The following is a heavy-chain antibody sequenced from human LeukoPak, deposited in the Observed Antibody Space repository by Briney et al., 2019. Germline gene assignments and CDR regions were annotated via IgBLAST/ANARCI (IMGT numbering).Heavy chain of an antibody. CDR2: IKQDGSEK. V-gene: IGHV3-7*01. CDR3: ARELGAAMVQTINYYYYYGMDV. CDR1: GFTFSSYW. J-gene: IGHJ6*02. Sequence: GGSLRLSCAASGFTFSSYWMSWVRQAPGKGLEWVANIKQDGSEKYYVDSVKGRFTISRDNAKNSLYLQMNSLRAEDTAVYYCARELGAAMVQTINYYYYYGMDVWGQGTTVTVSS. D-gene: IGHD5-18*01.